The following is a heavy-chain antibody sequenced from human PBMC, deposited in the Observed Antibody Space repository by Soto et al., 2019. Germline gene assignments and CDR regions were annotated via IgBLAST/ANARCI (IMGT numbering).Heavy chain of an antibody. J-gene: IGHJ4*02. CDR2: IYYSGST. V-gene: IGHV4-31*03. Sequence: PSETLSLTCTVSGGSISSGGYYWSWIRQHPGKGLEWIGYIYYSGSTYYNPSLKSRVTISVDTSKNQFSLKLSSVTAADTAVYYCARGSIAAPPLAFDYWGQGTLVTVSS. CDR3: ARGSIAAPPLAFDY. D-gene: IGHD6-13*01. CDR1: GGSISSGGYY.